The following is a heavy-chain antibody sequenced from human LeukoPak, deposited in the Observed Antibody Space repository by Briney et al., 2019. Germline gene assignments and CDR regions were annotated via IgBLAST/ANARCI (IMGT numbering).Heavy chain of an antibody. Sequence: SQTLSLTCAISGDSVSSNRATWIWIRQSPSRGLEWVGRTYYMSKWYNDYAVSVQGRITIKPDTSKNQFSLQLNSVTPEDSALYYCARAPHGSGCDFWGQGTLVTVSS. D-gene: IGHD6-19*01. CDR1: GDSVSSNRAT. J-gene: IGHJ4*02. V-gene: IGHV6-1*01. CDR3: ARAPHGSGCDF. CDR2: TYYMSKWYN.